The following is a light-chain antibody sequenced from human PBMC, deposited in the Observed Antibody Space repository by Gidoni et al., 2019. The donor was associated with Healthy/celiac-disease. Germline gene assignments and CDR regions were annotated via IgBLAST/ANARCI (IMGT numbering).Light chain of an antibody. J-gene: IGKJ2*04. CDR2: GAS. Sequence: EIVLTQSPGTLSLSPGERSTRSCRASQSVSSSYLAWYQQKPGQAPRLPIYGASSRATGIPDRFSGSGFGTDFTLTISRLEPEDFAVYYCQQYGSSSCSFGQGTKLEIK. CDR3: QQYGSSSCS. V-gene: IGKV3-20*01. CDR1: QSVSSSY.